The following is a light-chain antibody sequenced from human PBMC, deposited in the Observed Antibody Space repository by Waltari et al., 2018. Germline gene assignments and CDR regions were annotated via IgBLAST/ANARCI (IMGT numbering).Light chain of an antibody. J-gene: IGLJ2*01. Sequence: QSALTQPASVSGSPGQSITVSCIGTRKDIGSYNFVSWFQQHPGRAPKLMIYDVSERPLGVSNRFSGSKSGNTASLTISGLQAEDEADYYCFSYAGSNSFAFGGGTRVTVL. CDR2: DVS. V-gene: IGLV2-23*02. CDR1: RKDIGSYNF. CDR3: FSYAGSNSFA.